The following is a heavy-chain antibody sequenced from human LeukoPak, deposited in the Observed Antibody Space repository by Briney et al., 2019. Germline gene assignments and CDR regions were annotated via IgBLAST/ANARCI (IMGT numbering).Heavy chain of an antibody. J-gene: IGHJ5*02. V-gene: IGHV3-30-3*01. CDR2: ISYDGSNK. D-gene: IGHD6-6*01. Sequence: GRSLRLSCAASGFTFNHYAMHWVRQAPGKGLEWVAVISYDGSNKYHADSVKGRLTISRDNSKNTLYLQMNSLRADDTAVYYCAGDLETLAARNELIWSNWIDPWGQGTLVTVSS. CDR1: GFTFNHYA. CDR3: AGDLETLAARNELIWSNWIDP.